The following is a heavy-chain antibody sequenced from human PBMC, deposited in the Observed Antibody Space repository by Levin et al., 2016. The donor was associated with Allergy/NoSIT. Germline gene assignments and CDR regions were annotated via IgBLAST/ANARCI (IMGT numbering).Heavy chain of an antibody. V-gene: IGHV3-64D*06. D-gene: IGHD3-10*01. CDR3: VKEDPPGSFCFDP. CDR2: ISGNGGST. J-gene: IGHJ5*02. CDR1: GFTFSNYP. Sequence: GESLKISCSASGFTFSNYPMHWVRQAPGNGLESVSAISGNGGSTYYTDSVRGRFTISRDNSKNTLYLQMSSLRPEDTAVYYCVKEDPPGSFCFDPWGLGTLVTVSS.